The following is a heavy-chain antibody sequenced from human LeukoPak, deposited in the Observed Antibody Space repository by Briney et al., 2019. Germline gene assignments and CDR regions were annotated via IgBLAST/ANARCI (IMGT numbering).Heavy chain of an antibody. CDR3: ARAPRYYDYVWGSYRYLDY. V-gene: IGHV4-34*01. D-gene: IGHD3-16*02. CDR2: INHSGST. Sequence: PSETLSLTCAVYGGSFSGYYWSWVRQPPGKGREWIGEINHSGSTNYNPSLKSRVTISVDTSKHQFSLKLSSVTAADTAVYYCARAPRYYDYVWGSYRYLDYWGQGTLVTVSS. J-gene: IGHJ4*02. CDR1: GGSFSGYY.